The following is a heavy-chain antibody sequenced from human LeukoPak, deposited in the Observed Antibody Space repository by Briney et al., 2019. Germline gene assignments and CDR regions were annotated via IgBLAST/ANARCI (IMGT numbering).Heavy chain of an antibody. V-gene: IGHV7-4-1*02. Sequence: ASVKVSCKASGYTFTSYAMNWVRQAPGQGLEWMGWINTNTGNPTYAQGFTGRFVFSLDTSVSTAYLQISSLKAEDTAVYYCARGRIDSDYYGSGSYSFDYWGQGTLVTVSS. CDR1: GYTFTSYA. J-gene: IGHJ4*02. CDR3: ARGRIDSDYYGSGSYSFDY. CDR2: INTNTGNP. D-gene: IGHD3-10*01.